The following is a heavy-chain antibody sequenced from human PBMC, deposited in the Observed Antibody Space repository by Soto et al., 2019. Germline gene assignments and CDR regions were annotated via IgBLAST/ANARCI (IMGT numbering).Heavy chain of an antibody. CDR1: GGSISSYY. D-gene: IGHD3-9*01. CDR2: IYYSGST. J-gene: IGHJ6*02. V-gene: IGHV4-59*01. CDR3: ARDRTAGYSYYYGMDV. Sequence: PSETLSLTCTVSGGSISSYYWSWIRQPPGKGLEWIGYIYYSGSTNYNPSLKSRVTISVDTSKNQFSLKLSSVTAADTAVYYCARDRTAGYSYYYGMDVWGQGTTVTVSS.